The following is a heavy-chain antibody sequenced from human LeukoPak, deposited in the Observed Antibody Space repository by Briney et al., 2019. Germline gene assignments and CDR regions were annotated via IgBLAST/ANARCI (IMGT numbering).Heavy chain of an antibody. CDR2: ISGSGGST. Sequence: TGGSLRLSCAASGFTFSSYAMSWVRQAPGKGLEWVSAISGSGGSTYYADSVKGRFTISRDNSKSTLYLQMNSLRAEDTAVYYCAKGARLGDTAMSADYWGQGTLVTVSS. J-gene: IGHJ4*02. CDR3: AKGARLGDTAMSADY. V-gene: IGHV3-23*01. D-gene: IGHD5-18*01. CDR1: GFTFSSYA.